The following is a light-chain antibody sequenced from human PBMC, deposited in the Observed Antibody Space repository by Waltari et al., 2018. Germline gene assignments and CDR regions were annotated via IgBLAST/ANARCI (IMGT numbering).Light chain of an antibody. Sequence: QSALPQPRSVSGSPGQSVTISCTGTSSDVGYYNYVSWYQQQPGKAPKVIIYDVNERPSGVPDRFSGSKSGNTASLTISGLQAEDEADYYCCSYAGNYLRVFGGGTKLTVL. V-gene: IGLV2-11*01. J-gene: IGLJ2*01. CDR1: SSDVGYYNY. CDR3: CSYAGNYLRV. CDR2: DVN.